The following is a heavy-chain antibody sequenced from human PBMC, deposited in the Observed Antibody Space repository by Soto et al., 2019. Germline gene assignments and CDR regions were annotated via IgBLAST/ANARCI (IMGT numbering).Heavy chain of an antibody. Sequence: TSVKVSCKASGYTFTSYSVSWVRQAPGQGLEWMGWISVNNGNTNYAQKFQGRVTMTTDTYTSTAYMELRSLKSDDTAVYYCARDPRMYYYATTGSPIDSWGPGTLVTVSS. CDR3: ARDPRMYYYATTGSPIDS. D-gene: IGHD3-22*01. V-gene: IGHV1-18*01. CDR2: ISVNNGNT. J-gene: IGHJ4*02. CDR1: GYTFTSYS.